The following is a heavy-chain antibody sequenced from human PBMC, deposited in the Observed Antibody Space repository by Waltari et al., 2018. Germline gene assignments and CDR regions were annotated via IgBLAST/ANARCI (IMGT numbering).Heavy chain of an antibody. V-gene: IGHV4-39*07. CDR3: ARAWQPYYSYYYRDV. J-gene: IGHJ6*03. Sequence: QLQLQESGPGLVKPSETLSLTCTVSGDSIRSGSSYWGWIRQPPGKGLEWIGSIYYSGNTNYNPSLKSRVTISVDTPKSQFSLRLSSVTVADTAVYYWARAWQPYYSYYYRDVWGKGTTVTISS. D-gene: IGHD6-13*01. CDR1: GDSIRSGSSY. CDR2: IYYSGNT.